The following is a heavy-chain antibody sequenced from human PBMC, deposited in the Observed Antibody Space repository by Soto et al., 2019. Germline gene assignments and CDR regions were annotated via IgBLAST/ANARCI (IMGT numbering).Heavy chain of an antibody. D-gene: IGHD3-22*01. Sequence: GASVKVSCKASGYTFTSYYMHWVRQAPGQGLEWMGIINPSGGSTSYAQKFQGRVTMTRDTSTSTVYMELSSLRSEDTAVYYCARDTTYYDSSGYYYVPLYYFDYWGQGTLVTVSS. J-gene: IGHJ4*02. CDR2: INPSGGST. V-gene: IGHV1-46*01. CDR1: GYTFTSYY. CDR3: ARDTTYYDSSGYYYVPLYYFDY.